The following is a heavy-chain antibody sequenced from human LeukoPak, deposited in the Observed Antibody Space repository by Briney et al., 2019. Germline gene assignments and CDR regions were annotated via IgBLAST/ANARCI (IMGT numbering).Heavy chain of an antibody. V-gene: IGHV4-39*07. Sequence: SETLSLTCTVSGGSISSSSYYWGWIRQPTGKGLEWIGSIYYSGSTYYNPSLKSRVTISVDTSKNQFSLKLSSVTAADTAVYYCARDRGGNAEYFQHWGQGTLVTVSS. CDR1: GGSISSSSYY. J-gene: IGHJ1*01. CDR3: ARDRGGNAEYFQH. CDR2: IYYSGST. D-gene: IGHD3-10*01.